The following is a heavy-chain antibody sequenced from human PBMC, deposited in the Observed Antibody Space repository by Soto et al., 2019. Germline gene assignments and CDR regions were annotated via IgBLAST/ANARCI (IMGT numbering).Heavy chain of an antibody. D-gene: IGHD3-9*01. J-gene: IGHJ3*02. CDR2: IGTAGDT. CDR3: VKDKKYDILSAWDALDI. CDR1: GFTFSSYD. V-gene: IGHV3-13*01. Sequence: PGGSLRLSCAASGFTFSSYDMRWVRQATGKGLEWVSAIGTAGDTYYPGSVKGRFTISRDNSKNTLHLQMNNLRAEDTATYYCVKDKKYDILSAWDALDIRGHGTLVTVSS.